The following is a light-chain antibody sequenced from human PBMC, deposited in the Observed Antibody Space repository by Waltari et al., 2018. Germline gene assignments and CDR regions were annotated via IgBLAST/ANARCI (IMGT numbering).Light chain of an antibody. J-gene: IGKJ2*01. Sequence: VLTQSPGTLSLSPGERATLSCRASQSLTKNYLAWYQQKPGQAPRPLIYGASSRAAGIPDRFSGRGSGTDFTLTISRLEPEDVAVYYCQQYGSSVMYTFGQGTKLEIK. CDR2: GAS. CDR3: QQYGSSVMYT. CDR1: QSLTKNY. V-gene: IGKV3-20*01.